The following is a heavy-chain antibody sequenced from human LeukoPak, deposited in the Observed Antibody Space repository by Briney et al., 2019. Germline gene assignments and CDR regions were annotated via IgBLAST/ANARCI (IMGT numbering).Heavy chain of an antibody. CDR3: ARDRGYGDYLNYFDY. V-gene: IGHV4-59*01. Sequence: SSETLSLTCTVSGGSISSYYWSWIRQPPGKGLEWIGNIYDSGSTNSNPSLKSRVTISVDTSKNQFSLNLSSVTAADTAVYYCARDRGYGDYLNYFDYWGQGTLVTVSS. CDR1: GGSISSYY. J-gene: IGHJ4*02. D-gene: IGHD4-17*01. CDR2: IYDSGST.